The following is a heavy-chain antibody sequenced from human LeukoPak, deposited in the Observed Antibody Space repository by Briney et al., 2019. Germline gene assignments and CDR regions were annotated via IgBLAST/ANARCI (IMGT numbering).Heavy chain of an antibody. V-gene: IGHV3-30*07. CDR1: GFTFSNYA. J-gene: IGHJ5*02. D-gene: IGHD4-17*01. CDR2: ISYEGSEK. Sequence: GGSLRLSCAASGFTFSNYAMHWVRQAPGKGLEWVSIISYEGSEKYYADSVKGRLTISRDNSKNTLYLQMNSLRAEDTAVYYCAKMTTVTSVVSWFDPWGQGTLVTVSS. CDR3: AKMTTVTSVVSWFDP.